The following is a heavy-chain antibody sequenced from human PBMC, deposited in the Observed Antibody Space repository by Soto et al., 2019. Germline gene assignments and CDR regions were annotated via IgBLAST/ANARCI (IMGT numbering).Heavy chain of an antibody. CDR3: AKAWGIDD. D-gene: IGHD7-27*01. CDR2: ISGSGSST. Sequence: EVQLLESGGGLVEPGGSRRLSCAASGFTFSSYTMSWVRQAPGKGLEWVSTISGSGSSTYSADSVKGRFTISRDNSKNTLYLQMNSLRVEDTAIYYGAKAWGIDDWGQGTLVTVSS. CDR1: GFTFSSYT. V-gene: IGHV3-23*01. J-gene: IGHJ4*02.